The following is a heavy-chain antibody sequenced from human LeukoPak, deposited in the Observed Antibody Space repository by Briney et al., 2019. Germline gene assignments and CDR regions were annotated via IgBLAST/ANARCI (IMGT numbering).Heavy chain of an antibody. D-gene: IGHD3-3*01. CDR3: ARVSTGRITIFGVVTPTHYYYYMDV. Sequence: SETLSLTCAVYGGSFSGYYWSWIRQPPGKGLEWIGEINHSGSTNYNPSLKSRVTISVDTSKNQFSLKLSSVTAADTAVYYCARVSTGRITIFGVVTPTHYYYYMDVWGKGTTVTVSS. J-gene: IGHJ6*03. CDR1: GGSFSGYY. V-gene: IGHV4-34*01. CDR2: INHSGST.